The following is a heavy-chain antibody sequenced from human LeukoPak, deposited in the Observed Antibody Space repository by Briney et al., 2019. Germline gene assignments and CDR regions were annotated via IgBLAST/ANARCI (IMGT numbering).Heavy chain of an antibody. D-gene: IGHD3-3*01. CDR3: ARNTYYDFWSGQDPTPKNFDY. J-gene: IGHJ4*02. V-gene: IGHV4-39*07. Sequence: SETLSLTCTVSGGSIRSANYYWGWIRQPPGKGLECIGNIYYSGTTYYNPSLKSRVTISVDTSKNQFSLNLSSVIAADTAVYYCARNTYYDFWSGQDPTPKNFDYWGQGTLVTVSS. CDR1: GGSIRSANYY. CDR2: IYYSGTT.